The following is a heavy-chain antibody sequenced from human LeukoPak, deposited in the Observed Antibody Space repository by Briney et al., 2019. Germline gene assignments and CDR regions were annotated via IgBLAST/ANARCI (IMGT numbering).Heavy chain of an antibody. D-gene: IGHD5-12*01. CDR3: ARKSGVATMADAFDI. Sequence: KHGESLKISCKGSGYSFPTYWIGWVRQMPGKGLEWMGIIYPGDSETRYSPSFQGQVTISADKSISTAYLQWSRLKASDTAMYYCARKSGVATMADAFDIWGQGTKVTVSS. CDR1: GYSFPTYW. V-gene: IGHV5-51*01. CDR2: IYPGDSET. J-gene: IGHJ3*02.